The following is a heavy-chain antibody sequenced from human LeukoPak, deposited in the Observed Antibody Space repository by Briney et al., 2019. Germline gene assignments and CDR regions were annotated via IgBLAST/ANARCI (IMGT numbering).Heavy chain of an antibody. CDR2: IWYDGSNK. D-gene: IGHD2-2*01. Sequence: PGRSLRLSCAASGFTFSSYGMHWVRQAPGKGLEWVAVIWYDGSNKYYADSVKGRFTISRDNSKNTLYLQMNSLRAEDTAVYYCARDGWFGYCSSTSCHGGFDYWGQGTLVTVSS. CDR3: ARDGWFGYCSSTSCHGGFDY. CDR1: GFTFSSYG. J-gene: IGHJ4*02. V-gene: IGHV3-33*01.